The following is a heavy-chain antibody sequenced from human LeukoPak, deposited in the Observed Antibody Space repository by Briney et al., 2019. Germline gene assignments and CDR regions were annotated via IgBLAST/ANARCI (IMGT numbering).Heavy chain of an antibody. D-gene: IGHD6-19*01. J-gene: IGHJ4*02. CDR1: GFTVSSNY. V-gene: IGHV3-66*01. CDR2: IYSGGST. CDR3: ARALYSSGWYHYFDY. Sequence: GGSLRLSCAASGFTVSSNYMSWVRQAPGKGLEWVSVIYSGGSTYYADSVKGRFTISRDNSKNTLYLQMNSLRAEDTAVYYCARALYSSGWYHYFDYWGQGTLVTVSS.